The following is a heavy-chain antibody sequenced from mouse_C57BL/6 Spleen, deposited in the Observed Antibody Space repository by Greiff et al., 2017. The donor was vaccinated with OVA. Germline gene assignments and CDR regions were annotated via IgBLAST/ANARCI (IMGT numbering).Heavy chain of an antibody. D-gene: IGHD1-1*01. CDR1: GYAFSSYW. CDR3: ARQLRTGIYYFDY. Sequence: ESGAELVKPGASVKISCKASGYAFSSYWMNWVKQRPGKGLEWIGQIYPGDGDTNYNGKFKGKATLTADKSSSTAYMQLSSLTSEDSAVYFCARQLRTGIYYFDYWGQGTTLTVSS. CDR2: IYPGDGDT. J-gene: IGHJ2*01. V-gene: IGHV1-80*01.